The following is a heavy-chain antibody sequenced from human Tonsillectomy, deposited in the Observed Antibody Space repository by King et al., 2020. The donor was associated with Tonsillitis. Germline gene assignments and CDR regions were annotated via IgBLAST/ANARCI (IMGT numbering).Heavy chain of an antibody. D-gene: IGHD6-13*01. J-gene: IGHJ4*02. V-gene: IGHV1-18*01. CDR3: SREENSSPGGY. Sequence: QLVQSGAEVKKPGASVKVSCKASGYTFTNYGISWVRQAPGQGLEWMGGISAYNVDTNYAQKPQGRVTMTTDTSTSTAYMEVRSLRSDYTAVDYCSREENSSPGGYWGQGTLVTVSS. CDR1: GYTFTNYG. CDR2: ISAYNVDT.